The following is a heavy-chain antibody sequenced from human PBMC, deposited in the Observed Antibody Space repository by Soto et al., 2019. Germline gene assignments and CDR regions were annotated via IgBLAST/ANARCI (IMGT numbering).Heavy chain of an antibody. CDR2: IVPVFGRP. D-gene: IGHD5-12*01. Sequence: ASVKVSCKASGGSFSNFGISWVRQAPGQGLEWMGGIVPVFGRPNYAQRFRGRLTITADESTSTGYMELISLRSDDTAVYYCAREGSGYNFWGQGTQVTVYS. J-gene: IGHJ4*02. CDR1: GGSFSNFG. CDR3: AREGSGYNF. V-gene: IGHV1-69*13.